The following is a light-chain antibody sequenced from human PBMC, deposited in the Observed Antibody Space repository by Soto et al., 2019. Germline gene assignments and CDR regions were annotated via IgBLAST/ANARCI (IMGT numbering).Light chain of an antibody. Sequence: QSVLTQPPSASGTPGQRVTISCSGSRSNIGSSNVYWHQQVPGTAPKLLIYKNNQRPSGVPDRFSGSKSGTSASLAISGLRSEDEADYYCAAWDDSLSGAVFGGGTQLTVL. CDR3: AAWDDSLSGAV. CDR1: RSNIGSSN. CDR2: KNN. V-gene: IGLV1-47*01. J-gene: IGLJ7*01.